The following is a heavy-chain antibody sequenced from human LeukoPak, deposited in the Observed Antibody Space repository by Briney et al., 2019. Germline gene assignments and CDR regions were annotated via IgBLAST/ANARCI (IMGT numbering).Heavy chain of an antibody. CDR2: INHSGGT. V-gene: IGHV4-34*01. J-gene: IGHJ4*02. D-gene: IGHD4-17*01. CDR3: ARGARKGEPHGAGGSTVMGLDY. CDR1: GGSFSGYY. Sequence: SETLSLTCAVYGGSFSGYYWSWIRQPPGKGLEWIGEINHSGGTNYNPSLKSRVTISVDTSKNQFSLKLSSVTAADTAVYYCARGARKGEPHGAGGSTVMGLDYWGQGTLVTVSS.